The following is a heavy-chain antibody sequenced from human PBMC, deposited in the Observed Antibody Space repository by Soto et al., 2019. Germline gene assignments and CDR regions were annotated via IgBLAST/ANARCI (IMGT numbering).Heavy chain of an antibody. D-gene: IGHD5-18*01. Sequence: SVKVSCKASGGTFSSYTISWVRQAPGQGLEWMGRIIPILGGTNYAQKFQGRVTMTADTSMSTAYMELSRLRSDDTAVYYCARHWIQLWLGFDPWGQGTLVTVSS. J-gene: IGHJ5*02. CDR1: GGTFSSYT. CDR2: IIPILGGT. V-gene: IGHV1-69*02. CDR3: ARHWIQLWLGFDP.